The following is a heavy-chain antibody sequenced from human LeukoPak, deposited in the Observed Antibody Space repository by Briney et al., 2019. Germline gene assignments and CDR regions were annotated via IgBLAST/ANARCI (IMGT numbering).Heavy chain of an antibody. CDR2: IYYSGST. J-gene: IGHJ4*02. CDR1: GGSISSYY. V-gene: IGHV4-59*12. D-gene: IGHD1-26*01. CDR3: AKGVGRPPGY. Sequence: SETLSLTCTVSGGSISSYYWSWIRQPPGKGLEWIGYIYYSGSTNYNPSLKSRVTISVDTSNNQFSLKLSSVTAADTAVYCCAKGVGRPPGYWGQGTLVTVSS.